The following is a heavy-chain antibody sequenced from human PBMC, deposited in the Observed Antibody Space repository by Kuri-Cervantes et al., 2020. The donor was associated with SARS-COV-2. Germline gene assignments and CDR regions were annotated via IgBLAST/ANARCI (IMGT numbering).Heavy chain of an antibody. D-gene: IGHD6-13*01. CDR1: GFTFSTYS. Sequence: GESLKISCAASGFTFSTYSMTWVRQAPGKGLEWVSSISSSSSQRYYVDSVKGRFTISRDNSKNTLYLQMNSLRAEDTAVYYCARVDGSWYFFYWSQGTLVTVSS. J-gene: IGHJ4*02. CDR3: ARVDGSWYFFY. CDR2: ISSSSSQR. V-gene: IGHV3-21*04.